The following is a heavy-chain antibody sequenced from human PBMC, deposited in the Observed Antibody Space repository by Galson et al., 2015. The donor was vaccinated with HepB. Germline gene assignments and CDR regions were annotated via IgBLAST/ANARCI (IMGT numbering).Heavy chain of an antibody. Sequence: SLRLSCAASGFTFSSYSMNWVRQAPGKGLEWVSYISSSSSTIYYADSVKGRFTISRDNAKNSLYLQMNSLRDEDTAVYYCARGGYYDSRELDYWGQGTLGTVSS. J-gene: IGHJ4*02. D-gene: IGHD3-22*01. V-gene: IGHV3-48*02. CDR2: ISSSSSTI. CDR3: ARGGYYDSRELDY. CDR1: GFTFSSYS.